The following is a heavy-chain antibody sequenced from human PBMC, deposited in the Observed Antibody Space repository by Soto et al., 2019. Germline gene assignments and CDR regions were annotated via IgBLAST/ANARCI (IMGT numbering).Heavy chain of an antibody. V-gene: IGHV4-38-2*01. CDR3: ARGEYYGSGNYFDY. CDR1: GHSISSGYY. Sequence: SETLSLTCAVSGHSISSGYYWGWIRQPPGKGLEWIGGFYHSGSTYYNPSLKSRVTISVDTSKNQFSLKLSSVTAADTAVYYCARGEYYGSGNYFDYWGQGTLVT. J-gene: IGHJ4*02. CDR2: FYHSGST. D-gene: IGHD3-10*01.